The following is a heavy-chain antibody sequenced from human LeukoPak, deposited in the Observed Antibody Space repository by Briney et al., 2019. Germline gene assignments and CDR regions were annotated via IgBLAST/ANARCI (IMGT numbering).Heavy chain of an antibody. D-gene: IGHD6-13*01. Sequence: GGSLRLPCAASGFTFSSYWMHWVRQAPGKGLVWVSRINSDGSSTSYADSVKGRFTISRDNAKNTLYLQMNSLRAEDTAVYYCARSWSSWYSAFDYWGQGTLVTVSS. CDR1: GFTFSSYW. J-gene: IGHJ4*02. CDR2: INSDGSST. CDR3: ARSWSSWYSAFDY. V-gene: IGHV3-74*01.